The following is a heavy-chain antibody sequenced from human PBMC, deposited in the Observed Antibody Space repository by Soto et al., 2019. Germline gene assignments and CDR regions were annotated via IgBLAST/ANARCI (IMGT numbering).Heavy chain of an antibody. D-gene: IGHD2-2*01. CDR3: AREASWQGWFDP. J-gene: IGHJ5*02. Sequence: PSETLSLTCTVSGGSISSYYWSWIRQPAGKGLEWIGRIYHSGSTYYNPSLKSRVTISVDTSKNQFSLKLSSVTAADTAVYYCAREASWQGWFDPWGQGTLVTVSS. CDR1: GGSISSYY. V-gene: IGHV4-4*07. CDR2: IYHSGST.